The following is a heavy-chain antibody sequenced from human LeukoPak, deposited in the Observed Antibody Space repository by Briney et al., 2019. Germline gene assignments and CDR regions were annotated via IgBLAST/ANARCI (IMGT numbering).Heavy chain of an antibody. CDR1: GFTFSSYS. J-gene: IGHJ4*02. V-gene: IGHV3-48*02. D-gene: IGHD3-10*01. CDR2: VTSSSSTI. CDR3: ARDALGGFDY. Sequence: PGGSLRLSCAASGFTFSSYSMNWVRQAPGKGLEWVSYVTSSSSTIHYADSVKGRFTISRDNAKNSLFLQMNSLRDEDTAVYYCARDALGGFDYWGQGTLVTVSS.